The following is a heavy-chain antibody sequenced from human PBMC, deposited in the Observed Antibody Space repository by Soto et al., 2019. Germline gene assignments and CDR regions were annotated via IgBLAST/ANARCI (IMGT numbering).Heavy chain of an antibody. V-gene: IGHV1-69*01. D-gene: IGHD2-15*01. CDR1: GGTFSSYA. Sequence: QVQLVQSGAEVKEPGSSVKVSCKASGGTFSSYAISWVRQAPGQGLEWMGGIIPIFGTANYAQKFQGRVTITADESTSTAYMELSSLRSEDTAVYYCARACSGGSCYQYYYGMDVWGQGTTVTVSS. CDR2: IIPIFGTA. CDR3: ARACSGGSCYQYYYGMDV. J-gene: IGHJ6*02.